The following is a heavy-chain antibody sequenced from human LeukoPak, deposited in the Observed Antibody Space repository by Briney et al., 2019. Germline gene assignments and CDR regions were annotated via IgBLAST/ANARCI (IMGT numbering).Heavy chain of an antibody. V-gene: IGHV3-30*18. J-gene: IGHJ6*02. D-gene: IGHD3-9*01. CDR1: GFTFSSYG. CDR2: ISYDGSNK. Sequence: GRSLRLSCAASGFTFSSYGMHWVRQAPGEGLEWVAVISYDGSNKYYADSVKGRFTISRDNSKNTLYLQMNSLRDEDTAVYYCAKVPPRYFDWDRYYYGMDVWGQGTTVTVSS. CDR3: AKVPPRYFDWDRYYYGMDV.